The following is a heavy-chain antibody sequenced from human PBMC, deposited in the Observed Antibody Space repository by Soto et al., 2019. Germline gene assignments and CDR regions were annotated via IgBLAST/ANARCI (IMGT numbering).Heavy chain of an antibody. Sequence: SVKVSCKASGFTFTSSAVQWVRQARGQRLEWIGRIVVGSGNTNYAQKFQERVTITRDMSTSTAYMELSSLRSEDTAVYYCAADREKDWNYYGMDVWGQGTTVTVSS. J-gene: IGHJ6*02. CDR1: GFTFTSSA. D-gene: IGHD1-1*01. CDR2: IVVGSGNT. CDR3: AADREKDWNYYGMDV. V-gene: IGHV1-58*01.